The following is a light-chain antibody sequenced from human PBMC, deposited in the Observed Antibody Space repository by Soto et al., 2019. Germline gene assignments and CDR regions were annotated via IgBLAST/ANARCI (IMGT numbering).Light chain of an antibody. CDR1: RSDVGSHNL. CDR2: EVS. V-gene: IGLV2-23*02. J-gene: IGLJ7*01. Sequence: QSALTQPASVSGSPGQSGTISCTGTRSDVGSHNLVSWYQQHPGQAPKLMIYEVSKCPLGVSARFSASKSGNAASLTISGLQAEDEADYYCCSYGGSRAVFGGRTQLTVL. CDR3: CSYGGSRAV.